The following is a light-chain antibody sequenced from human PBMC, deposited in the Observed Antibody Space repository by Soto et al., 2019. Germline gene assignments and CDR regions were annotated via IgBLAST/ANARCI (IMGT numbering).Light chain of an antibody. CDR1: QSFSSSY. J-gene: IGKJ3*01. CDR3: RQYGRSPFT. Sequence: EIVWTQSPGTLSLSPGERATLSCRASQSFSSSYLAWYQQKPGQAPRLLIYGASSRATSIPDRFSGSGSGTAFHLTISRLEPEDFAVSYCRQYGRSPFTFGPGTKVDIK. V-gene: IGKV3-20*01. CDR2: GAS.